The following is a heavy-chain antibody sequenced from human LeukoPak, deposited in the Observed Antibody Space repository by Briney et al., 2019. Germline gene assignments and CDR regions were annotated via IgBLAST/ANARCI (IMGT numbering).Heavy chain of an antibody. CDR1: GFTFSSYG. CDR2: IQYDGSNE. V-gene: IGHV3-30*02. Sequence: GGSLRLSCAASGFTFSSYGMHWVRQAPGKGLEWVAYIQYDGSNEQYADSVKGRFSISRDGSKNILYLQMNSLRAEDTAVYYCATPRGPYYYDSSGYYQPLGYWGQGTLVTVSS. CDR3: ATPRGPYYYDSSGYYQPLGY. D-gene: IGHD3-22*01. J-gene: IGHJ4*02.